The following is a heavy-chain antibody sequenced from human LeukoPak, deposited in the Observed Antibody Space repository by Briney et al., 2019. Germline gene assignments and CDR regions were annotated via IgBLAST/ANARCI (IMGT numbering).Heavy chain of an antibody. V-gene: IGHV3-7*03. CDR3: AVLEGLS. CDR1: GFFFGNYW. J-gene: IGHJ4*02. Sequence: GGSLSLSCEGSGFFFGNYWLSWVGQPPGKGLDWVANINQDGTEKYYAQSVRGRFTISRDNARNSVQLQMNNLRAEDTALYYCAVLEGLSWGQGTLVSVSS. D-gene: IGHD5-24*01. CDR2: INQDGTEK.